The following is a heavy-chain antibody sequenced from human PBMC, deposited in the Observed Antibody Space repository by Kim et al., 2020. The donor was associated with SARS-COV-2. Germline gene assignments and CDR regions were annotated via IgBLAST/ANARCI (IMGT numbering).Heavy chain of an antibody. CDR1: GFTFSSYA. Sequence: GGSLRLSCAASGFTFSSYAMHWVRQAPGKGLEWVAVISYDGSNKYYADSVKGRFTISRDNSKNTLYLQMNSLRAEDTAVYYCAREWGGWEFVGSVYCGGDCYSSAFDIWGQGTMVTVSS. D-gene: IGHD2-21*02. J-gene: IGHJ3*02. V-gene: IGHV3-30*01. CDR3: AREWGGWEFVGSVYCGGDCYSSAFDI. CDR2: ISYDGSNK.